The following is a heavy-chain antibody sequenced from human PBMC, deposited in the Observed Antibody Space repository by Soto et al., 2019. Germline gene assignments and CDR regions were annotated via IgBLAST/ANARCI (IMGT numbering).Heavy chain of an antibody. J-gene: IGHJ6*02. D-gene: IGHD3-10*01. CDR1: GFTFSRYG. CDR3: AREIPPGPGSPYRTDV. V-gene: IGHV3-33*01. CDR2: IWHDGSEK. Sequence: QVEVVESGGGVAQPGTSLTLACAASGFTFSRYGMHWVRQAPGKGLEWVAVIWHDGSEKFYADSVKGRFIISRDNSKNTLYVEMKSLRPDDTAVYYCAREIPPGPGSPYRTDVWGQGTTVTVSS.